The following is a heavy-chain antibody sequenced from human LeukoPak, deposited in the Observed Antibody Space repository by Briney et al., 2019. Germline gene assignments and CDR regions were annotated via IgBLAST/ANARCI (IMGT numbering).Heavy chain of an antibody. Sequence: PGGSLRLSCAASGFTFSSYAMHWVRQAPGKGLEWVAVISYDGSNKYYADSVKGRFTISRDNSKNTLYLQMNSLRAEDTAVYYCARDVDTDSYHFDYWGQGTLVTVSS. V-gene: IGHV3-30-3*01. CDR2: ISYDGSNK. CDR1: GFTFSSYA. D-gene: IGHD5-18*01. CDR3: ARDVDTDSYHFDY. J-gene: IGHJ4*02.